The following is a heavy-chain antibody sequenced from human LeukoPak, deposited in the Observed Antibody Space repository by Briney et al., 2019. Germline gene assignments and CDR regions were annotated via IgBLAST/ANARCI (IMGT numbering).Heavy chain of an antibody. J-gene: IGHJ4*02. CDR2: ISGSGGST. CDR3: ARDWGIAAVLDY. V-gene: IGHV3-23*01. D-gene: IGHD6-13*01. CDR1: GFTFSSYA. Sequence: GGSLRLSCAASGFTFSSYAMSWVRQAPGKGLEWVSAISGSGGSTYYADSVKGRFTISRDNSKNTLYLQMNSLRAEDTTVYYCARDWGIAAVLDYWGQGTLVTVSS.